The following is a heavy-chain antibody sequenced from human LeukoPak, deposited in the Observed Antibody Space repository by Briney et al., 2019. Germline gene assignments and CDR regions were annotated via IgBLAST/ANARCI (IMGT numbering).Heavy chain of an antibody. CDR1: GFTFSSHF. CDR2: ITNSGSSA. D-gene: IGHD6-6*01. CDR3: ARERYSRSSHDALDL. J-gene: IGHJ3*01. Sequence: GGSLRLSCAASGFTFSSHFMNWVRQAPGKGLEWVSSITNSGSSAFYPDSLKGRFTISRDNAKNSLYLQLNSLRPEDTAVYYCARERYSRSSHDALDLWGQGAVVTVSS. V-gene: IGHV3-21*06.